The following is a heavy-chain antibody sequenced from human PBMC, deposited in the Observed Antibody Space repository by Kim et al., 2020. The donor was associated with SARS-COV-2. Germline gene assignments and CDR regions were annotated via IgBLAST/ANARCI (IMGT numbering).Heavy chain of an antibody. Sequence: GGSLRLSCAASGFTFSSYAMHWVRQAPGKGLEWVAVISYDGSNKYYADSVKGRFTISRDNSKNTLYLQMNSLRAEDTAVYYCARYYDSSGYSTLDYWGQGTLVTVSS. D-gene: IGHD3-22*01. V-gene: IGHV3-30*04. CDR3: ARYYDSSGYSTLDY. CDR1: GFTFSSYA. J-gene: IGHJ4*02. CDR2: ISYDGSNK.